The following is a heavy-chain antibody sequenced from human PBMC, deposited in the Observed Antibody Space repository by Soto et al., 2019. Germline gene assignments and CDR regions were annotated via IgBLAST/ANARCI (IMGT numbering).Heavy chain of an antibody. D-gene: IGHD3-3*01. CDR1: GYTFTSYD. J-gene: IGHJ4*02. V-gene: IGHV1-8*01. CDR2: MSPNSGNT. Sequence: ASVKVSCKASGYTFTSYDINWVRQATGQGLEWMGWMSPNSGNTGYAQKFQGRVTMTRNTSISTAYMELSSLRSEDTAVYYCARKRITIFGANFDYWGQGTLVTVSS. CDR3: ARKRITIFGANFDY.